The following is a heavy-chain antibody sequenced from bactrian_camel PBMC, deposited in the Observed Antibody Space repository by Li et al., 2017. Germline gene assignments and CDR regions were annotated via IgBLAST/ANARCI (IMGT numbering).Heavy chain of an antibody. J-gene: IGHJ4*01. D-gene: IGHD5*01. CDR2: SSSGALSL. CDR1: GFTFRNHA. V-gene: IGHV3S40*01. Sequence: VQLVESGGGLVQPGGSLRLSCAASGFTFRNHAMNWVRQAPGKGLEWVSSSSSGALSLVYADSVKGRFTISRDNAKNTVYLQMHSLKSEDTALYYCAVGRSWYATWGQGTQVTVS. CDR3: AVGRSWYAT.